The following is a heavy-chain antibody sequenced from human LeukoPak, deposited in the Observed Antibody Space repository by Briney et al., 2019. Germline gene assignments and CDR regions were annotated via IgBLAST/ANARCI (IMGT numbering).Heavy chain of an antibody. Sequence: SETLSLTCAVYGASFSSYYWSWIRQPPGKGLEWIGDITYSASTNYNPSLKSRVTISVDMSKNQFSLKLMSVTAADTAVYYCARNPYDDRGGSYHFYYWGQGTLVTVST. D-gene: IGHD3-22*01. V-gene: IGHV4-34*01. CDR3: ARNPYDDRGGSYHFYY. CDR2: ITYSAST. CDR1: GASFSSYY. J-gene: IGHJ4*02.